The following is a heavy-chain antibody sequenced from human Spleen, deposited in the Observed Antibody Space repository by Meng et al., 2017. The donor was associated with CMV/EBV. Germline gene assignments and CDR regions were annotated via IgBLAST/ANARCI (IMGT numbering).Heavy chain of an antibody. CDR2: FNPKTGDA. J-gene: IGHJ4*02. D-gene: IGHD4-17*01. Sequence: CTASRYTFNDYFIRWVRQAPGQGLEWLGYFNPKTGDANLPQKFQGRVTLTTDAYISTAYMELRRLTSDDTAVYFCARDEYGDIPFEYWGQGTLVTVSS. CDR1: RYTFNDYF. CDR3: ARDEYGDIPFEY. V-gene: IGHV1-2*02.